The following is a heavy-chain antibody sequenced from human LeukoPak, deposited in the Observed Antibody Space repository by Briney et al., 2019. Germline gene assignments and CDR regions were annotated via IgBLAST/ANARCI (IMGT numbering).Heavy chain of an antibody. CDR1: GFTFSSYS. Sequence: GGSLRLSCAASGFTFSSYSMNWVRQAPGKGLEWVSSSSSSSSYIYYADSVKGRFTISRDNAKNSLYLQMNSLRAEDTAVYYCARGEPYYYGSGSYYTPSFDYWGQGTLVTVSS. D-gene: IGHD3-10*01. V-gene: IGHV3-21*01. J-gene: IGHJ4*02. CDR2: SSSSSSYI. CDR3: ARGEPYYYGSGSYYTPSFDY.